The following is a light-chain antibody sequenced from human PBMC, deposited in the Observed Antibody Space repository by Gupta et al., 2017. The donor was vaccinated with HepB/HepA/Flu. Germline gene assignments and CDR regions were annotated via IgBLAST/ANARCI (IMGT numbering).Light chain of an antibody. CDR1: TSNIGVNT. V-gene: IGLV1-44*01. CDR3: AAWHDSVDAPV. J-gene: IGLJ2*01. Sequence: QSVLPPPPSASGIPGQRVTISCSGSTSNIGVNTVNWYQHVPGSAPKLLMYDNDQRPSGVPDRFSASKSGTSASLAISGLQSGDEADYYCAAWHDSVDAPVFGGGTKLTVL. CDR2: DND.